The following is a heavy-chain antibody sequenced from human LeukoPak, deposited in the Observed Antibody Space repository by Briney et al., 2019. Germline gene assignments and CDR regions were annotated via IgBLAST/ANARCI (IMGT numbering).Heavy chain of an antibody. CDR2: IYYSGST. D-gene: IGHD3-22*01. CDR1: GGSISSYY. Sequence: SETLSLTCTVSGGSISSYYWSWIRQPPGKGLEWIGYIYYSGSTNYNPSLKSRVTISVVTSKNQFSLKLSSVTAADTAVYYCARGGIYYYDSSGYYYWGQGTLVTVSS. J-gene: IGHJ4*02. V-gene: IGHV4-59*12. CDR3: ARGGIYYYDSSGYYY.